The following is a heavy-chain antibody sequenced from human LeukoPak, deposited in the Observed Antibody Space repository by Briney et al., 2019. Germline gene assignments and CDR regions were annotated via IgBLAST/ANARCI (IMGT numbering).Heavy chain of an antibody. CDR2: IYPGDSDT. CDR1: GYSFTSYW. V-gene: IGHV5-51*01. J-gene: IGHJ4*02. D-gene: IGHD2-21*01. Sequence: GESLKISCRGSGYSFTSYWIGWVRQMPGKGLEWMGIIYPGDSDTRYSPSFQGQVTISADKSISTAYLQWSSLKASDTAMYYCARQVWWSRGYFDYWGQGTLVTVSS. CDR3: ARQVWWSRGYFDY.